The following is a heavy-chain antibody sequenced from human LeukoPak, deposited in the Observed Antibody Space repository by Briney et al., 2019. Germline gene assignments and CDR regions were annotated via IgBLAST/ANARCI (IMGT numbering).Heavy chain of an antibody. CDR1: GGSISSGGYS. J-gene: IGHJ3*02. D-gene: IGHD2-2*01. Sequence: SQTLSLTCAVCGGSISSGGYSWSWIRQPPGKGLEWIGYIYHSGSTYYNPSLKSRVTISVDRSKNQFSLKLSSVTAADTAVYYCARVPPDCSSTSSPFPCGAFDIWGQGTMVTVSS. V-gene: IGHV4-30-2*01. CDR3: ARVPPDCSSTSSPFPCGAFDI. CDR2: IYHSGST.